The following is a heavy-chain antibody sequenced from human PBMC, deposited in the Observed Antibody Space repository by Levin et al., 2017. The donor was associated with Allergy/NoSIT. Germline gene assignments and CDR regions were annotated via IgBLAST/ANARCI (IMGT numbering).Heavy chain of an antibody. J-gene: IGHJ4*02. V-gene: IGHV3-30-3*01. D-gene: IGHD3-3*02. CDR3: ARGRPFLEWLLDPYADY. CDR1: GFTFSSYA. CDR2: ISYDGSNK. Sequence: GESLKISCAASGFTFSSYAMHWVRQAPGKGLEWVAVISYDGSNKYYADSVKGRFTISRDNSKNTLYLQMNSLRAEDTAVYYCARGRPFLEWLLDPYADYWGQGTLVTVSS.